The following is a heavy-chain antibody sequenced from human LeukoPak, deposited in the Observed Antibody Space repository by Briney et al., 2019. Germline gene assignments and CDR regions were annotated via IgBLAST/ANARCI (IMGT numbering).Heavy chain of an antibody. V-gene: IGHV4-39*07. Sequence: SETLSLTCTVSGGSISSSSYYWGWIRQPPGKGLEWIGSIYYSGSTYYNPSLKSRVTISVDTSKNQFSLKLSSVTAADTAVYYCARLIVHSSGWYNEYAFYFDYWGQGTLVTVS. CDR3: ARLIVHSSGWYNEYAFYFDY. CDR1: GGSISSSSYY. D-gene: IGHD6-19*01. J-gene: IGHJ4*02. CDR2: IYYSGST.